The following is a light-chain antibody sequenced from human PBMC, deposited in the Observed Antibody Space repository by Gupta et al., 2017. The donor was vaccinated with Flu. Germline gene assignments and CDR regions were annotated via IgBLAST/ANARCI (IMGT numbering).Light chain of an antibody. CDR2: DDN. V-gene: IGLV3-21*02. J-gene: IGLJ2*01. CDR3: QVSDNRSDHPVV. CDR1: NIGSNS. Sequence: QTARITCGENNIGSNSVYCYHQQPAQAPAVVFYDDNDRPSGIPQRFSCSNSGDTATLTISRVDAGDEADYFCQVSDNRSDHPVVFGGGTKLTVL.